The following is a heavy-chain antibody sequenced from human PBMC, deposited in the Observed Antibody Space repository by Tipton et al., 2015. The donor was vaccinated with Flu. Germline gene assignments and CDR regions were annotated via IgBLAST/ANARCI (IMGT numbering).Heavy chain of an antibody. CDR3: ARDTTDDAFDI. CDR1: GGSISSYY. J-gene: IGHJ3*02. V-gene: IGHV4-59*12. D-gene: IGHD1-1*01. Sequence: GLVKPSETLSLTCTVSGGSISSYYWSWIRQPPGKGLEWIGYIYYSGSTNYNPSLKSRVTISVDTSKNQFSLKLSSVTAADTAVYYCARDTTDDAFDIWGQGTMVTVSS. CDR2: IYYSGST.